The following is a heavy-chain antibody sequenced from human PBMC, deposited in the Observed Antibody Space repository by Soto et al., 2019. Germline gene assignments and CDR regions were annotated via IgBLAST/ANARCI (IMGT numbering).Heavy chain of an antibody. CDR3: AREGIAVAESKKYYYYYGMDV. CDR1: GASIINYY. J-gene: IGHJ6*02. V-gene: IGHV4-59*01. CDR2: VSNTATT. Sequence: PSETLSLTCTVSGASIINYYWAWIRQSPGGGLESIGYVSNTATTTYNPSLKNRVTISVDASKSRFYLKLRSVTAADTAVYYCAREGIAVAESKKYYYYYGMDVWGQGTTVTVSS. D-gene: IGHD6-19*01.